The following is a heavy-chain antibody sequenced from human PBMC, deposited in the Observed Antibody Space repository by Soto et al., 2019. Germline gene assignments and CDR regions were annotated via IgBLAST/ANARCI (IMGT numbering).Heavy chain of an antibody. CDR2: ISAYNGNT. CDR3: AREASDSSSSGPTGGMDV. CDR1: GYTFTSYG. J-gene: IGHJ6*02. Sequence: QVQLVQSGAEVKKPGASVKVSCKASGYTFTSYGISWVRQAPGQGLKWMGWISAYNGNTNYAQKLQGRVTMTTDTSTSTAYMELRSLRSDDTAVYYCAREASDSSSSGPTGGMDVWGQGTTVTVSS. V-gene: IGHV1-18*01. D-gene: IGHD6-13*01.